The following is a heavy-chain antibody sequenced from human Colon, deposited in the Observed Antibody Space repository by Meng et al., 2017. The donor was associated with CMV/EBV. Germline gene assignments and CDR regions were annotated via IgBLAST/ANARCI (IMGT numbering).Heavy chain of an antibody. CDR2: IRSSGSNI. J-gene: IGHJ6*02. CDR3: VRENLPPRRLDV. V-gene: IGHV3-48*03. CDR1: GFTFSNYE. Sequence: GGSLRLSCTASGFTFSNYEMNWVRQAPGKGLEWVSYIRSSGSNIQYADSVKGRFTISRDNAKNSLYLHMNSLSAEDTAVYYCVRENLPPRRLDVWGQGTTVTVSS. D-gene: IGHD1-14*01.